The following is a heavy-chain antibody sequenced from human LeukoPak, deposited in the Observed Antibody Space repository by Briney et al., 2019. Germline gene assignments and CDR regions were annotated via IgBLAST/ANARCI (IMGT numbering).Heavy chain of an antibody. CDR3: ARVSSGWYRYFQH. CDR1: GYTFTSYG. Sequence: ASVKVSCKASGYTFTSYGLSWVRQAPGQGLEWVGWISAYNGNTNYAQKLQGRVTMTTDTSTTTAYMELSSLRSDDTAVYYCARVSSGWYRYFQHWGQGTLVTVSS. CDR2: ISAYNGNT. V-gene: IGHV1-18*04. D-gene: IGHD6-19*01. J-gene: IGHJ1*01.